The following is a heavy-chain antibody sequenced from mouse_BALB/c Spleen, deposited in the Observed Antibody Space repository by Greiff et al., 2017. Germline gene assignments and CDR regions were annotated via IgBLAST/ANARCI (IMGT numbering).Heavy chain of an antibody. V-gene: IGHV5-17*02. CDR2: ISSGSSTI. D-gene: IGHD2-3*01. Sequence: EVHLVESGGGLVQPGGSRKLSCAASGFTLSSFGMHWVRQAPEKGLEWVAYISSGSSTIYYADTVKGRFTISRDNPKNTLFLQMTSLRSEDTAMYYCARDGYYLDYWGQGTTLTVSS. CDR3: ARDGYYLDY. J-gene: IGHJ2*01. CDR1: GFTLSSFG.